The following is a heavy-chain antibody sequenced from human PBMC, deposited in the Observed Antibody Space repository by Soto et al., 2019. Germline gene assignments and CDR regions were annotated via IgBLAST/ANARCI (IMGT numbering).Heavy chain of an antibody. CDR1: GASMSDYF. CDR2: KSISGST. CDR3: ARSLGSAGGWSFDV. D-gene: IGHD3-16*01. V-gene: IGHV4-4*07. Sequence: SETLSLTCTVSGASMSDYFWTWIRLPAGQRLEWIGRKSISGSTDYNPSLKGRASMSVDTSKNQFSLRLISVTAADTALYYCARSLGSAGGWSFDVWGQGXLVTVYS. J-gene: IGHJ4*02.